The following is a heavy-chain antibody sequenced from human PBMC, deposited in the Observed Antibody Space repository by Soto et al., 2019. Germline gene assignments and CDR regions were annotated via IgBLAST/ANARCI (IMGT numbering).Heavy chain of an antibody. J-gene: IGHJ5*02. D-gene: IGHD6-13*01. CDR2: ISDGGGST. CDR1: GFNFSSYG. CDR3: AKDRGSSLYHWFDP. V-gene: IGHV3-23*01. Sequence: EVQLLESGGGLVQPGGSLRLSCAASGFNFSSYGMSWVRQAPGKGLEWVSVISDGGGSTFYADSVKGRFTISRDNSKNTLYLQMNGPRADDTAVYYCAKDRGSSLYHWFDPWGQGTLVTVSS.